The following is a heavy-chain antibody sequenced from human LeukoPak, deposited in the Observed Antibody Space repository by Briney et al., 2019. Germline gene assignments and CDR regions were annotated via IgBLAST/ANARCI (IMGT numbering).Heavy chain of an antibody. J-gene: IGHJ4*02. D-gene: IGHD3-3*01. CDR2: ISGDGGST. V-gene: IGHV3-43*02. CDR1: GFTFDDYA. CDR3: AKDIYSEGSGYLDY. Sequence: GGSLRLSCAASGFTFDDYAMHWVRQAPGKGLEWVSLISGDGGSTYYADSVKGRFTISRDNSKNPLYLQMNSLRTEDTALYYCAKDIYSEGSGYLDYWGQRTLVTVSS.